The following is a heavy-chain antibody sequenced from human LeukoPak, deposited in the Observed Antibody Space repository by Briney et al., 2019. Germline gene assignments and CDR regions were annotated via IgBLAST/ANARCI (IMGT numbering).Heavy chain of an antibody. Sequence: SETLSLTCAVYGGSFSGYYWSWIRQPPGKGLEWIGEINHSGSTNYNPSLKSRVTISVDTPKNQFSLKLSSVTAADTAVYYCARGWVVRGVDYWGQGTLVTVSS. V-gene: IGHV4-34*01. CDR1: GGSFSGYY. J-gene: IGHJ4*02. CDR3: ARGWVVRGVDY. D-gene: IGHD3-10*01. CDR2: INHSGST.